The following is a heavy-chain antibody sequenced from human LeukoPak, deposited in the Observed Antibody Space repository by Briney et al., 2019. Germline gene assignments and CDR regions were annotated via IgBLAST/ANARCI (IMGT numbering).Heavy chain of an antibody. CDR3: GREIEGTTDY. CDR1: GYTFTSYS. J-gene: IGHJ4*02. V-gene: IGHV1-46*01. CDR2: IKPSDGFT. D-gene: IGHD1-7*01. Sequence: ASVKVSCKASGYTFTSYSVHWVRQAPGQGLEWMGVIKPSDGFTSYAQKFQGRLTVTRDRSTSTVYMELNSPRSEDTAVYFCGREIEGTTDYWGQGTLVTVSS.